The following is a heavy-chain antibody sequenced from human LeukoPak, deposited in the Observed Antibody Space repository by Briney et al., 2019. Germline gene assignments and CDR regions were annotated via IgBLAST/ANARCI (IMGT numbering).Heavy chain of an antibody. CDR1: GFSFSTYG. CDR2: IIFSGSST. D-gene: IGHD1-26*01. Sequence: GGSLGLSCAASGFSFSTYGMSWVRQAPGKGLEWISGIIFSGSSTYYADSVKGRFTISRDNSKNSLYLQMNTLRVDDTAVYYCAKEGTYYCFDYWGQGTLVTVSS. CDR3: AKEGTYYCFDY. J-gene: IGHJ4*02. V-gene: IGHV3-23*01.